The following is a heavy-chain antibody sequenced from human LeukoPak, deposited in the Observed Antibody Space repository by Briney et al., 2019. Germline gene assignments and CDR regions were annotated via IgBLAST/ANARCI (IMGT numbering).Heavy chain of an antibody. V-gene: IGHV1-2*02. CDR3: VVVTAHIDFDY. Sequence: ASVKVSCKASGYTFTSYAIHWVRQAPGQGLEWMGWITPSGGTNYPQKFQGRVAITRDTSISTAYMELSRLRSDDTAVYYCVVVTAHIDFDYWGQGTLVTVSS. J-gene: IGHJ4*02. CDR2: ITPSGGT. CDR1: GYTFTSYA. D-gene: IGHD2-21*02.